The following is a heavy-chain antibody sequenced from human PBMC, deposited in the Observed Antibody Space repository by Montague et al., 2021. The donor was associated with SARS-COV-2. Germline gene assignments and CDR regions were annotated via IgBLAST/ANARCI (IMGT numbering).Heavy chain of an antibody. J-gene: IGHJ3*02. D-gene: IGHD6-19*01. Sequence: SETLSLTCTVSGGSISSSSYYWGWIRQPPGKGLEWIGSIYYSGSTYYNPSLKSRVTISVDTSKNQFSLKLSSVTAADTAVYYCARQENSSGWFKPDAFDIWGRGTMVTASS. CDR3: ARQENSSGWFKPDAFDI. CDR2: IYYSGST. CDR1: GGSISSSSYY. V-gene: IGHV4-39*01.